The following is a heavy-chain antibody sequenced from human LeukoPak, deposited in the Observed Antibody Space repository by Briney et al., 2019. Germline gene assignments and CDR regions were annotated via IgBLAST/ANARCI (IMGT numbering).Heavy chain of an antibody. D-gene: IGHD2-2*01. J-gene: IGHJ4*02. CDR1: GFTFSTYP. CDR3: VKARGYCSTSSCFLEY. V-gene: IGHV3-64D*06. CDR2: ISSDEKTA. Sequence: GGSLRLSCSASGFTFSTYPIHWVRQAPGKGLEYVTAISSDEKTAYYADSVKGRFTISRDNSKNTVFLQMSSLSAEDSAVYYCVKARGYCSTSSCFLEYWGQGTLVTVSS.